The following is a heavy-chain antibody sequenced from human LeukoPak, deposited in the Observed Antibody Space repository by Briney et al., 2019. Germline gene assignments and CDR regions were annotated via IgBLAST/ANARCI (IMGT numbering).Heavy chain of an antibody. CDR2: IKQDGSEK. V-gene: IGHV3-7*01. J-gene: IGHJ6*03. Sequence: GGSLRLSCAASGFTFSSYWMSWVRQAPGKGLEWVANIKQDGSEKYYVDSVKGRFTISRDNAKNSLYLQMNSLRAEDTAVYYCARPNYSYGTYYMDVWGKGTTVTVSS. CDR1: GFTFSSYW. D-gene: IGHD5-18*01. CDR3: ARPNYSYGTYYMDV.